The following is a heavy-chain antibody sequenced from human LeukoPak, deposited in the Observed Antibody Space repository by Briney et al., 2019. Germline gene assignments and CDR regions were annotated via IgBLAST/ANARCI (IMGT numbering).Heavy chain of an antibody. D-gene: IGHD4-17*01. CDR2: IVPLLLIP. V-gene: IGHV1-69*04. Sequence: SVKVSCKASGGTFSTDAISWVRQAPGQGLEWLGRIVPLLLIPDYAQNFQGRVTITADKSTLTAYMQLNSLRFEDTAVYYCARDGDFGDPESYYGMDVWGQGTTVTVSS. CDR3: ARDGDFGDPESYYGMDV. CDR1: GGTFSTDA. J-gene: IGHJ6*02.